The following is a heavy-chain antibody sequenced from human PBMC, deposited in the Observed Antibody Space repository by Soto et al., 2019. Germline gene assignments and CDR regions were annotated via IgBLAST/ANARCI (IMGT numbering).Heavy chain of an antibody. Sequence: GGSLRLSCAACGFTSSSYAISWVLHAPGKGREWVSAISGSGGSTYEADAVKGRLAISRDNSNSTLYLQMNSLRAEDTAVYYCAKDLAAAAPEYSMAFWVKGTTVTVSS. CDR3: AKDLAAAAPEYSMAF. CDR1: GFTSSSYA. J-gene: IGHJ6*03. D-gene: IGHD6-13*01. CDR2: ISGSGGST. V-gene: IGHV3-23*01.